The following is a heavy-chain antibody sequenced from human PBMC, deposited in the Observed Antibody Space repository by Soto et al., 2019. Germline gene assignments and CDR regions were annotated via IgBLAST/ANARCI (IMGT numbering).Heavy chain of an antibody. V-gene: IGHV3-23*01. D-gene: IGHD4-17*01. CDR1: GFTFSSYA. Sequence: HPGGSLRLSCAASGFTFSSYAMSWVRQAPGKGLEWVSAISGSGGNTFYADSVKGRFTISRDNSKNTLYLQLNSLRAEDTAIYYCAKGTVTTSYYYYVMDVWGQGTTVTVSS. CDR2: ISGSGGNT. J-gene: IGHJ6*02. CDR3: AKGTVTTSYYYYVMDV.